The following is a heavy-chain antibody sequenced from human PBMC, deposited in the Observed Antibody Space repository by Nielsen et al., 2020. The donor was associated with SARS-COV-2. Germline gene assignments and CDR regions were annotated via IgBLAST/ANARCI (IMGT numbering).Heavy chain of an antibody. CDR1: GGSFSSYA. Sequence: SVKVSCKASGGSFSSYAISWVRQAPGQGLEWMGRIIPLLDMADHGQQFQGRVTITADKSTSTAYMELSSLRYEDTAVYYCARVKGTHGGSYLDVWGQGTAVIVSS. D-gene: IGHD2-15*01. V-gene: IGHV1-69*04. CDR2: IIPLLDMA. CDR3: ARVKGTHGGSYLDV. J-gene: IGHJ6*02.